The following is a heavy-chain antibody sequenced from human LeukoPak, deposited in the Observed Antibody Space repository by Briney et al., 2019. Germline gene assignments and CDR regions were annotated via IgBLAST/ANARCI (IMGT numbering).Heavy chain of an antibody. CDR1: GGTFISYV. CDR2: IIPIFGTA. J-gene: IGHJ4*01. CDR3: ATKTHYFDNSGYPFDY. D-gene: IGHD3-22*01. Sequence: SVKVSCKASGGTFISYVISWVRQAPGQGLEWMGGIIPIFGTANYAQKFQGRVTISADESTSTAYMELSSLRSADTAVYYCATKTHYFDNSGYPFDYWGQGTLVTVSS. V-gene: IGHV1-69*13.